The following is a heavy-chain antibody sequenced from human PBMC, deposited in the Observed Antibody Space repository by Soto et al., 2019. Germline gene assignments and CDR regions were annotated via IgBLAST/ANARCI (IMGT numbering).Heavy chain of an antibody. D-gene: IGHD3-3*01. Sequence: SETLSLTCTVSGGSISNYYWTWIRQPAGKGLEWIGRIYSSGSTNCNPSLKSRVTMSVDTSKNQFSLKLSSVTAADTALYYCARPTTECSFWDDYWGPGTPVT. CDR3: ARPTTECSFWDDY. CDR1: GGSISNYY. J-gene: IGHJ4*01. CDR2: IYSSGST. V-gene: IGHV4-4*07.